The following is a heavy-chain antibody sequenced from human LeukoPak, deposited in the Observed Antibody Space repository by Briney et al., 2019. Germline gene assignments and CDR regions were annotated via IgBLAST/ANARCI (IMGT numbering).Heavy chain of an antibody. Sequence: ASVKVSCKASGYTFTSYDINWVRQATGQGLEWMGWMNPNSGNTGYAQKFQGRVTMTRNTSISTAYMELSSLRSEDTAVYYCARDSLRRLVKSLLVDDLLWMSSVDYWGQGTLVTVSS. D-gene: IGHD2-21*01. V-gene: IGHV1-8*01. CDR2: MNPNSGNT. J-gene: IGHJ4*02. CDR3: ARDSLRRLVKSLLVDDLLWMSSVDY. CDR1: GYTFTSYD.